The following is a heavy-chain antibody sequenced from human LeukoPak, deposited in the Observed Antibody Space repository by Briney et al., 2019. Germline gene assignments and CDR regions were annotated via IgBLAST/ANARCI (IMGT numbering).Heavy chain of an antibody. Sequence: SETLSLTCTVSGDSISSYYWSWLRQPPGKGLEWIGYIYDSGSTSYNLSIKSRVTISVDTSKHQFYLKLSSVTAADTAVYYCARHVLRGAAFDSWGQGSLVTVSS. J-gene: IGHJ4*02. CDR3: ARHVLRGAAFDS. CDR1: GDSISSYY. V-gene: IGHV4-59*08. CDR2: IYDSGST. D-gene: IGHD6-13*01.